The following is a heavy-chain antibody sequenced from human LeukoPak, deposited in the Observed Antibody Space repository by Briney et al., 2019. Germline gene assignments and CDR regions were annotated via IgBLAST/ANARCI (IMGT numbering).Heavy chain of an antibody. CDR2: INSDGSTT. CDR1: GFTFSSYE. Sequence: GGSLRLSCAASGFTFSSYEMNWVRQAPGKGLVWVSRINSDGSTTNYADSVKGRFTISRDNAKNTLYLQMNSLRAEDTAVCYCARGGVDYWGQGTLVTVSS. CDR3: ARGGVDY. J-gene: IGHJ4*02. V-gene: IGHV3-74*01. D-gene: IGHD3-10*01.